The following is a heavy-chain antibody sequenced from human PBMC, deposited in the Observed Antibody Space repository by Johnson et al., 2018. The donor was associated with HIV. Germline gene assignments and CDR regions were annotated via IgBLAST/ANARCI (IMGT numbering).Heavy chain of an antibody. Sequence: QMMLVESGGGLVKPGGSLRLSCAASGFTFSDHYMSWIRQAPGKGLEWVSYISSSGSTIYYADSVKGRFTISRDNAKKSLYLQMNSLRAEDTAVYYCARDYSNPPHAFDSWGQGTMVTVSS. J-gene: IGHJ3*02. D-gene: IGHD4-11*01. V-gene: IGHV3-11*01. CDR3: ARDYSNPPHAFDS. CDR1: GFTFSDHY. CDR2: ISSSGSTI.